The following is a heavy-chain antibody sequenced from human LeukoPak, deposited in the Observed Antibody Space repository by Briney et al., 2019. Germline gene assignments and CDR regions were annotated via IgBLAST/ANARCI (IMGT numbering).Heavy chain of an antibody. V-gene: IGHV3-66*01. CDR3: ARGGEMATQLFFYLDY. CDR1: EFSVGSNY. CDR2: IYSGGST. J-gene: IGHJ4*02. D-gene: IGHD5-24*01. Sequence: PGGSLRLSCAASEFSVGSNYMTWVRQAPGKGLEWVSLIYSGGSTYYADSVKGRFTISRDNAKNSLFLQMNSLRAEDTAVYYCARGGEMATQLFFYLDYWGQGTLVTVSS.